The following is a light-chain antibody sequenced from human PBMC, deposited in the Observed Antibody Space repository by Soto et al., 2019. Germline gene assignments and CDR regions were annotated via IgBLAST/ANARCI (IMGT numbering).Light chain of an antibody. CDR2: EVS. Sequence: QSALTQPPSVSGSPGQSVTISCTGTSSDVGSYNRVSWYQQSPGTAPKLMIYEVSNRPSGVPHRFSGSRSGNTASLTISGVQAEDDADFYCSSYTNSSDVVFGGGTKLTVL. V-gene: IGLV2-18*02. J-gene: IGLJ2*01. CDR1: SSDVGSYNR. CDR3: SSYTNSSDVV.